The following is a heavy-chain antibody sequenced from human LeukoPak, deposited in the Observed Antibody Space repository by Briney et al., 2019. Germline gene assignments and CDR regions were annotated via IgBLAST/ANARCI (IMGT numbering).Heavy chain of an antibody. CDR2: INSDGSST. D-gene: IGHD3-9*01. CDR3: ASGVGGYYDILTGWYPYYMDV. J-gene: IGHJ6*03. V-gene: IGHV3-74*01. CDR1: GFTFSSYW. Sequence: PGGSLRLSCAASGFTFSSYWMHWVRQAPGKGLVRVSRINSDGSSTNDADTVKGRFTISRDNAKNSLYLQMNSLRAEDTAVYYCASGVGGYYDILTGWYPYYMDVWGKGTTVTVSS.